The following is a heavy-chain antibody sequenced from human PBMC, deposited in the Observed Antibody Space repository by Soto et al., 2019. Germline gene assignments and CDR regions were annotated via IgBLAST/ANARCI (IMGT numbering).Heavy chain of an antibody. CDR1: GFTFTSYA. V-gene: IGHV1-18*01. D-gene: IGHD2-2*01. CDR2: ISAYNGNT. J-gene: IGHJ4*02. Sequence: QVHLVQSGAEVKKPGASVKVSCKASGFTFTSYAITWVRQAPGQGLEWMGWISAYNGNTNYAQNLQGRVTMTTDTSTSTAYMELGSLTSDDTAVYYCARDFTGWPPDGVDSWVQGTLVTVSS. CDR3: ARDFTGWPPDGVDS.